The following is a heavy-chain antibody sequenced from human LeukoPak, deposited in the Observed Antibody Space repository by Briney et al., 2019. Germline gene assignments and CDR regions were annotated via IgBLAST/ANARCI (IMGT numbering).Heavy chain of an antibody. CDR2: ISGSGGDT. D-gene: IGHD3-10*02. CDR1: GFTFSSYA. CDR3: AELGITMIGGV. J-gene: IGHJ6*04. Sequence: GGSLRLSCAASGFTFSSYAMSWVRQAPGKGLEWVSTISGSGGDTYYADSVKGRFTISRDNAKNSLYLQMNSLRAEDTAVYYCAELGITMIGGVWGKGTTVTISS. V-gene: IGHV3-23*01.